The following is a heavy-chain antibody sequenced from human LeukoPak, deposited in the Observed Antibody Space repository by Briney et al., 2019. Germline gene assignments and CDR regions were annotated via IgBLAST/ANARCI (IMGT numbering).Heavy chain of an antibody. D-gene: IGHD4-17*01. V-gene: IGHV4-4*07. CDR3: TRDIGSGDYVFFDS. J-gene: IGHJ4*02. CDR2: MYNSGST. Sequence: SETLSLTCTVSGASISGYYWSWIRLPAGKGLEWIGRMYNSGSTNCNPSLKSRVSKSVDTSKNQFSLRLKSVTAADTAVYYCTRDIGSGDYVFFDSWGQGTRVTVSS. CDR1: GASISGYY.